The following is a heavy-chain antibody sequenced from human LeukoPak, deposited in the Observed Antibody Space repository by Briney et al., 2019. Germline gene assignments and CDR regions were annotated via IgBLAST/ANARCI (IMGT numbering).Heavy chain of an antibody. CDR3: AKRGVVIRVILVGFHKEAYYFDS. Sequence: GGSLRLSCAVSGITLSNYGMSWVRQAPGKGLEWVAGLSGSGGGTNYADSVKGRFTISRDNAKNTLYLQMKSLRAEDTAVYFCAKRGVVIRVILVGFHKEAYYFDSWAREPWSPSPQ. J-gene: IGHJ4*02. D-gene: IGHD3-10*01. CDR2: LSGSGGGT. V-gene: IGHV3-23*01. CDR1: GITLSNYG.